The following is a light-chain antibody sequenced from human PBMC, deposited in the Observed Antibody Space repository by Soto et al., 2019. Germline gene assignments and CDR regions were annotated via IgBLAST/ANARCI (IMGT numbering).Light chain of an antibody. CDR2: STN. V-gene: IGLV8-61*01. Sequence: QTVVTQEPSFSVSPGGTVTLTCGLSSGSVSTSYYPSWYQQTPGQAPRTLLYSTNTRSSGVPDRFSGFILGNKAALTITGAQADDESDYYCVLYMGSGSWVFGGGTKVTVL. CDR1: SGSVSTSYY. CDR3: VLYMGSGSWV. J-gene: IGLJ3*02.